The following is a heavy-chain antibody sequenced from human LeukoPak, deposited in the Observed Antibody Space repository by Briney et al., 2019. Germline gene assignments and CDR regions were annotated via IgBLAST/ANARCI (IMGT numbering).Heavy chain of an antibody. V-gene: IGHV4-34*01. CDR3: ARVHPKCYDILTGYHTTEGTTGHFDY. Sequence: SETLSLTCAVYGGSLSGYYWSWIRQPPGKGLEWIGEINHSGSTNYNPSLKSRVTISVDTSKNQFSLKLSSVTAADTAVYYCARVHPKCYDILTGYHTTEGTTGHFDYWGQGTLVTVSS. D-gene: IGHD3-9*01. CDR1: GGSLSGYY. CDR2: INHSGST. J-gene: IGHJ4*02.